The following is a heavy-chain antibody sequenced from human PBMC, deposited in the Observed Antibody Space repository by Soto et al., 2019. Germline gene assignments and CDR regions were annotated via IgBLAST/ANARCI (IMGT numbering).Heavy chain of an antibody. V-gene: IGHV3-30*18. CDR2: ISYDGSNK. D-gene: IGHD1-26*01. J-gene: IGHJ4*02. CDR3: AKLELGDHAPFDY. Sequence: PGGSLRLSCAASGFTFSSYGMHWVRQAPGKGLEWVAVISYDGSNKYYADSVKGRFTISRGNSKNTLYLQMNSLRAEDTAVYYCAKLELGDHAPFDYWGQGTLVTVSS. CDR1: GFTFSSYG.